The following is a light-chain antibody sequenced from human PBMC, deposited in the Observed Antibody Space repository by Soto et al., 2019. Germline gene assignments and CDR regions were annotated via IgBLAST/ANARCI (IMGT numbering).Light chain of an antibody. CDR1: SSDVGTFNL. V-gene: IGLV2-23*02. CDR3: CSSAGRSSFEV. Sequence: QSALTQPASVSGSPGQSITISCTGTSSDVGTFNLVSWYQQYPGKAPKLMIYDDSKRPSGVSNRFSGSRSANTASLTISGGQPEDEAAYYCCSSAGRSSFEVFGGGTKLTVL. J-gene: IGLJ3*02. CDR2: DDS.